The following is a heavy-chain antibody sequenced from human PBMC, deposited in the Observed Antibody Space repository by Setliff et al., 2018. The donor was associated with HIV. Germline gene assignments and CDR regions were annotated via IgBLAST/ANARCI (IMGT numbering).Heavy chain of an antibody. Sequence: GGSLRLSCTASGFTFGDYAMTWVRQAPGKGLEWVGFIRSKAYGGTAEYAASVKGRFTISRDDSKSIAYLQINSLKTEDTAVYYCTRGGFGDFYYYYMDVWGKGTTVTVSS. D-gene: IGHD3-10*01. V-gene: IGHV3-49*04. CDR2: IRSKAYGGTA. CDR1: GFTFGDYA. J-gene: IGHJ6*03. CDR3: TRGGFGDFYYYYMDV.